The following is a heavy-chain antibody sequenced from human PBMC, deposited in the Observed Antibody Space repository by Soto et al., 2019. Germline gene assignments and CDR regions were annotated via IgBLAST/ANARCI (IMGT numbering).Heavy chain of an antibody. D-gene: IGHD3-3*02. V-gene: IGHV1-3*04. CDR2: VNTGNGKA. J-gene: IGHJ3*01. CDR1: GYIFTDYT. CDR3: ARDIRGGGAFDA. Sequence: QVQLVQSGAEVKKPGASVKVSCTASGYIFTDYTMHWVRQAPGQRLEWMGWVNTGNGKAKSSEKFQGRVTITRDTSATTAYMELSNLRSDDTAYYYCARDIRGGGAFDAWGQGTMVTVSS.